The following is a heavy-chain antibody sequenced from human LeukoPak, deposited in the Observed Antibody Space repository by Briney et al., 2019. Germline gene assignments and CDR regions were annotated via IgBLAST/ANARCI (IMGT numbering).Heavy chain of an antibody. D-gene: IGHD5-18*01. Sequence: KASETLSLTCTVSGGSISSSSYYWGWIRQPPGKGLEWIGSIYYSGSTYYNPSLKSRVTISVDTSKNQFSLKLNSVTAADTAVYYCARARGYSYGYPDYWGQGTLVTVSS. CDR3: ARARGYSYGYPDY. CDR1: GGSISSSSYY. CDR2: IYYSGST. V-gene: IGHV4-39*01. J-gene: IGHJ4*02.